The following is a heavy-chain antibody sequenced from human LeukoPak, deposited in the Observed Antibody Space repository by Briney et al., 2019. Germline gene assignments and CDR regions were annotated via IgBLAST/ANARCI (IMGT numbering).Heavy chain of an antibody. D-gene: IGHD5-18*01. J-gene: IGHJ4*02. CDR1: GFTFSSYS. Sequence: PGGSLRLSCAASGFTFSSYSMNWVRQAPGKGLEWISYISSSSSTIYYADSVKGRFTISRDNAKNSLYLQMNSLGAEDTAVYYCAKGYSYAAKENYFDYWGQGTLVTVSS. CDR2: ISSSSSTI. CDR3: AKGYSYAAKENYFDY. V-gene: IGHV3-48*01.